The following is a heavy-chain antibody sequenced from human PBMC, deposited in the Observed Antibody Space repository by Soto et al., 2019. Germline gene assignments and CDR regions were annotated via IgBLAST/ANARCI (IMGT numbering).Heavy chain of an antibody. Sequence: VQLVESGGGVVQPGRSLRLSCAASGFTFSSYGMHWVRQAPGKGLEWVAVISYDGSNKYYADSVKGRFTISRDNSKNTLYLQMNSLRAEDTAVYYCAKDSTHCSSTSCYREYYYYGMDVWGQGTTVTVSS. CDR1: GFTFSSYG. J-gene: IGHJ6*02. CDR2: ISYDGSNK. D-gene: IGHD2-2*02. CDR3: AKDSTHCSSTSCYREYYYYGMDV. V-gene: IGHV3-30*18.